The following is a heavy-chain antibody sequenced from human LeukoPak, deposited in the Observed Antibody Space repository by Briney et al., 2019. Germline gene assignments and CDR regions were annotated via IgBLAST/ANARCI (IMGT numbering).Heavy chain of an antibody. Sequence: SETLSLTCAVYGGSFSGYYWSWIRQPAGKGLEWIGRIYTSGSTNYNPSLKSRVTISVDTSKNQFSLKLSSVTAADTAVYYCAREAYYYDSSGTDAFDIWGQGTMVTVSS. CDR2: IYTSGST. D-gene: IGHD3-22*01. CDR3: AREAYYYDSSGTDAFDI. J-gene: IGHJ3*02. CDR1: GGSFSGYY. V-gene: IGHV4-4*07.